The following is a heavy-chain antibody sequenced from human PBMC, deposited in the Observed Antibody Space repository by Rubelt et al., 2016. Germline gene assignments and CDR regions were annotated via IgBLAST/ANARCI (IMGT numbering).Heavy chain of an antibody. Sequence: QLQLQESGPELVKPSETLSLTCTVSGDSISSSSSYWGWIRQPPGKGLEWIGNIYYSGSTNYDPSLKSRVTISMDTSKNQFSLGLSSVTAADTAVYYCARHGRAAARYYVWGQGTTVTVSS. J-gene: IGHJ6*02. D-gene: IGHD6-13*01. CDR1: GDSISSSSSY. V-gene: IGHV4-39*01. CDR2: IYYSGST. CDR3: ARHGRAAARYYV.